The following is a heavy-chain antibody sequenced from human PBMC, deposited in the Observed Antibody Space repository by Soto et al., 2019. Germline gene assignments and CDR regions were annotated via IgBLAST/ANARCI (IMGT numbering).Heavy chain of an antibody. CDR3: ARGGGLPDCGGFCPPDY. CDR2: IYNSGTT. D-gene: IGHD2-21*01. Sequence: QLQLQESGSGLVKPSQTLSLTCAVSGASISSYGYSWSWIRQPPGKALEWIGCIYNSGTTSYDPSLKGPVTISEDRSKNQFSLNLSSVTAAAAAVYYCARGGGLPDCGGFCPPDYWGQGTLVTVSS. V-gene: IGHV4-30-2*01. J-gene: IGHJ4*02. CDR1: GASISSYGYS.